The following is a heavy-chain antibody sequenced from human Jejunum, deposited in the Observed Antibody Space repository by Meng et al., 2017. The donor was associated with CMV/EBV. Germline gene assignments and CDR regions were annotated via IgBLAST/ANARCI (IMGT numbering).Heavy chain of an antibody. CDR3: ARTSRIHNFAF. V-gene: IGHV4-31*01. CDR2: IYYNGST. Sequence: CTSSGGSGTGSAYYWSGIRQHPGKGLEWIGYIYYNGSTYYNPSLKSPITISLDTSRNQFSLQLSSVTAADTAVYYCARTSRIHNFAFWGQGTLVTVSS. CDR1: GGSGTGSAYY. D-gene: IGHD1-14*01. J-gene: IGHJ4*02.